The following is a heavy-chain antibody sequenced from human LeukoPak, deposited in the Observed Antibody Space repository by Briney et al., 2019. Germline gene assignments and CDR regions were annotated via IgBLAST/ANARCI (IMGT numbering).Heavy chain of an antibody. CDR3: ARRQGYDYDSSDYVNAFDL. V-gene: IGHV3-53*01. J-gene: IGHJ3*01. Sequence: PGGSLRLSCAASGFIVSSNYMSWVRQAPGKGLEWVSLLYSGGSTYYADSVKGRFTISRDNSKNTLYLQMNSLRAEDTAVYYCARRQGYDYDSSDYVNAFDLWGQGTRVTVSS. CDR2: LYSGGST. D-gene: IGHD3-22*01. CDR1: GFIVSSNY.